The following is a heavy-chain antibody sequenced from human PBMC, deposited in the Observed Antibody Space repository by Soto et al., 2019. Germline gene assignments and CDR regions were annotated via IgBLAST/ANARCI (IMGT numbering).Heavy chain of an antibody. D-gene: IGHD5-12*01. V-gene: IGHV4-38-2*01. CDR2: IYHSGST. Sequence: SETLSLTCAVSGYSISSGYYWGWIRQPPGKGPEWIGSIYHSGSTYYNPSLKSRVTISVDTSKNQFSLKLSSVTAADTAVYYCARAYSGYDSFDYWGQGTLVTVSS. CDR3: ARAYSGYDSFDY. J-gene: IGHJ4*02. CDR1: GYSISSGYY.